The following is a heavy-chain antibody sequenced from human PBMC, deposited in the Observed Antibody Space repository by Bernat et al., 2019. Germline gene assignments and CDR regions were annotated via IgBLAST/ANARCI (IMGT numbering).Heavy chain of an antibody. CDR3: ARRKHHDY. V-gene: IGHV4-39*01. CDR2: VYYSGST. J-gene: IGHJ4*02. CDR1: GGPISSGSSN. Sequence: QLQLQESGQGLVKPSETLSLTCTFPGGPISSGSSNWGWIRQPPGKGLEWIGSVYYSGSTYYNPSLKSRVTISVDTSKNQFSLKLSSVTAADTAVYYCARRKHHDYWGQGTLVTVSS.